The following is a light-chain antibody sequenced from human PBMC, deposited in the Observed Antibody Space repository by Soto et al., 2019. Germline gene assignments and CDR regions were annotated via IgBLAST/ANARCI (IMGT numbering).Light chain of an antibody. Sequence: QSALTQPASVSGSPGQSITISCTGTSSEVGSYNLVSWYQQHPGKAPKLMIYEGNKRPSGVSNRFSGSKSANTASLTISGLQTEDEADYYCCSYAGTNTFVFGTGTKVTVL. CDR3: CSYAGTNTFV. V-gene: IGLV2-23*01. J-gene: IGLJ1*01. CDR2: EGN. CDR1: SSEVGSYNL.